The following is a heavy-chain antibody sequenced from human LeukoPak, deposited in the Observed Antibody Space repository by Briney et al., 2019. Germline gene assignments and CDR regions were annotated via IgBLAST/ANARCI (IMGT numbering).Heavy chain of an antibody. CDR2: ISSSSSYI. CDR3: ARGARGVMFAAFDI. J-gene: IGHJ3*02. D-gene: IGHD3-10*01. Sequence: PGGSLRLSCAASGFTFSSYSMNWVRQAPGKGLEWVSSISSSSSYIYYADSVKGRFTISRDNAKNSLYLQMNSLRAEDTAVYYCARGARGVMFAAFDIWGQGTMVTVSS. V-gene: IGHV3-21*01. CDR1: GFTFSSYS.